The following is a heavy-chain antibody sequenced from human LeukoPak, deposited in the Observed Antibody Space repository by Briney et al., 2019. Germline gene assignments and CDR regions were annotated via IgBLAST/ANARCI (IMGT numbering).Heavy chain of an antibody. J-gene: IGHJ4*02. Sequence: HAGGSLRLSCAASGFTFSSYEMNWVRQAPGKGLEWVSYISSSGSNIYYADSVKGRFTISRDNAKNSLYLQMNSLRAEDTAVYYCARGWISDSFDYWGQGILGTVSS. D-gene: IGHD5-12*01. CDR3: ARGWISDSFDY. CDR2: ISSSGSNI. V-gene: IGHV3-48*03. CDR1: GFTFSSYE.